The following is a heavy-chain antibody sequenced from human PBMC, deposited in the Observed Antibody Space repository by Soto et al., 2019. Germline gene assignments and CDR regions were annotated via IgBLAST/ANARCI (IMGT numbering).Heavy chain of an antibody. V-gene: IGHV4-39*01. J-gene: IGHJ4*02. CDR3: ASRRGDYGSDY. CDR2: IYYSWST. CDR1: GVSISSSSYY. Sequence: ETLALTCPVSGVSISSSSYYWGWIRQPPGKGLEWIGSIYYSWSTYYNPSLKSRVTISVDTSKNQFSLKLSSVTAEDTAVYYCASRRGDYGSDYWGQGTLVTVYS. D-gene: IGHD4-17*01.